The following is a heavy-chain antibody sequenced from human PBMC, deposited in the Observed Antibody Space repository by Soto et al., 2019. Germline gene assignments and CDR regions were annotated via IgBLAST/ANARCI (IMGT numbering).Heavy chain of an antibody. CDR2: ISYGGST. V-gene: IGHV4-31*03. CDR1: GGSINSDGYC. Sequence: QVQLQESGPGLVKPSQTLSLTCTVSGGSINSDGYCWSWIRQHPGKGLDWIGCISYGGSTSYNPSLKSRVTISVDTSKNQFSLKLTSVTAADTAVYYCSRGILVWGQGALITVST. CDR3: SRGILV. D-gene: IGHD5-18*01. J-gene: IGHJ4*02.